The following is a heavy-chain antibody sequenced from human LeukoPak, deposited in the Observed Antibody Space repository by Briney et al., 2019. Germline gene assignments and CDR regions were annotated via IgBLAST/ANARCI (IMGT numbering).Heavy chain of an antibody. J-gene: IGHJ6*02. V-gene: IGHV1-69*04. D-gene: IGHD6-25*01. CDR1: GGTFSSYA. CDR2: IIPILGIA. Sequence: ASVKVSCKASGGTFSSYAISWVRQAPGQGLEWMGRIIPILGIANYAQKFQGRVTITADKSTSTAYMELSSLRSEDTAVYYCARDLYSSDYYYGMDVWGQGTTVTVSS. CDR3: ARDLYSSDYYYGMDV.